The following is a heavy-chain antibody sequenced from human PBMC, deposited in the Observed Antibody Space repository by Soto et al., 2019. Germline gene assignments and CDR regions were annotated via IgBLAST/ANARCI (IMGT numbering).Heavy chain of an antibody. CDR2: ISSSSSTI. CDR3: ARYYCSSTSCYVNWFDP. V-gene: IGHV3-48*01. Sequence: VPPGGSLRLSCAASGFTFSSYSMNWVRQAPGKGLEWVSYISSSSSTIYYADSVKGRFTISRDNAKNSLYLQMNSLRAEDTAVYYCARYYCSSTSCYVNWFDPWGQGTLVTAPQ. D-gene: IGHD2-2*01. J-gene: IGHJ5*02. CDR1: GFTFSSYS.